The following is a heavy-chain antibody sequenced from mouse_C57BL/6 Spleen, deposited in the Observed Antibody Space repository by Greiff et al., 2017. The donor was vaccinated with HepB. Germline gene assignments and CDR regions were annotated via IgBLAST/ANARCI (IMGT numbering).Heavy chain of an antibody. Sequence: DVQLQESGPGLVKPSQSLSLTCSVTGYSITSGYYWNWIRQFPGNKLEWMGYISYDGSNNYNPSLKNRISIIRDTSKNQFFLKLNSVTTEDTATYYCARGRYPDYWGQGTTLTVSS. CDR1: GYSITSGYY. J-gene: IGHJ2*01. CDR3: ARGRYPDY. V-gene: IGHV3-6*01. CDR2: ISYDGSN. D-gene: IGHD1-1*01.